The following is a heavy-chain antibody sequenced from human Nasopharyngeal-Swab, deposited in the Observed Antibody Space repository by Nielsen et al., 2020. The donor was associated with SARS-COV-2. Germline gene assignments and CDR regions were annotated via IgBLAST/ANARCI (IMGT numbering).Heavy chain of an antibody. CDR1: GFTFDDYV. Sequence: GGSLRLSCAASGFTFDDYVMNWVRQAPGKGLEWVSRISWNSGSIDYADSVKGRFTISRDNAKNSLFLQMRSLRAEDTAVYYCASYSVAGINYWGQGTLVTVSS. J-gene: IGHJ4*02. CDR3: ASYSVAGINY. D-gene: IGHD6-19*01. V-gene: IGHV3-9*01. CDR2: ISWNSGSI.